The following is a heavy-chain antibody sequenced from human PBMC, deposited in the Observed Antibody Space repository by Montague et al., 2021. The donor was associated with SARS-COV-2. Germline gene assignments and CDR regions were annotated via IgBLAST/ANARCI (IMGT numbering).Heavy chain of an antibody. V-gene: IGHV4-59*01. J-gene: IGHJ5*02. Sequence: SETLSLTCTVSGGSISSYYWSWIRQPPGKGLEWIGYVNYSGSTNYNPSLKSRVTISVDTSKNQFSLKLSSVTAADTAVYYCARDKPDYDGWPGYGLDLWGQGTLVTVSS. CDR2: VNYSGST. CDR3: ARDKPDYDGWPGYGLDL. D-gene: IGHD3-10*01. CDR1: GGSISSYY.